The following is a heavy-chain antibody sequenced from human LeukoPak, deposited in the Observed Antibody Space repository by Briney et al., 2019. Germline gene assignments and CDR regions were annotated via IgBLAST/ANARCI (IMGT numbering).Heavy chain of an antibody. CDR3: ARGRLQFDY. CDR1: GFXFSSYG. CDR2: IWYDGSNK. Sequence: GGSLRLSCAASGFXFSSYGIHWVRQAPGKGLEWVAVIWYDGSNKYYADSVKGRFTISGDNSKNTLYLQMNSLRAEDTAVYYCARGRLQFDYWGQGTLVTVSS. D-gene: IGHD4-11*01. V-gene: IGHV3-33*01. J-gene: IGHJ4*02.